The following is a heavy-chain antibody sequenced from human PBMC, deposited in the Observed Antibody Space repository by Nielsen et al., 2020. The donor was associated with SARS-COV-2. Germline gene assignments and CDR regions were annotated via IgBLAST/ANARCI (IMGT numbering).Heavy chain of an antibody. J-gene: IGHJ4*02. CDR1: GGSISSYY. CDR3: ARGNLAVAGYYFDY. D-gene: IGHD6-19*01. CDR2: IYYSGST. V-gene: IGHV4-59*13. Sequence: SETLSLTCTVSGGSISSYYWSWIRQPPGKGLEWIGYIYYSGSTNYNPSPKSRVTISVDTSKNQFSLKLSSVTAADTAVYYCARGNLAVAGYYFDYWGQGTLVTVSS.